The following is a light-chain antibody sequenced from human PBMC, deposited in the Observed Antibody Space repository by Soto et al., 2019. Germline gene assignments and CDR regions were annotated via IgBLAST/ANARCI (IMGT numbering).Light chain of an antibody. CDR3: QQFNNYPHRLT. CDR2: DAS. J-gene: IGKJ4*01. CDR1: QGISSA. Sequence: AIQLTQSPSSLSASVGDRVTITCRASQGISSALAWYQQKPGKAPKLLIYDASSLESGVPSRFSGSGSGTDFTLTISSLQPEEFATYYCQQFNNYPHRLTFGGGTKVEIK. V-gene: IGKV1D-13*01.